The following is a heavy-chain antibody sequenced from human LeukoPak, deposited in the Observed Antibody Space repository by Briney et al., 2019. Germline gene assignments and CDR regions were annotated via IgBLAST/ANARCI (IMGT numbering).Heavy chain of an antibody. CDR3: ARARRVRGVSPDYSWLDP. Sequence: GASVKVSCKASGDSFSSYGVNWVRQAPGQGLEWMGMIIPFLGITHYAQRFQGRVTIRADKSTSTAYMEQSSLRSEDTAVYYCARARRVRGVSPDYSWLDPWGQGTLVTVSS. CDR2: IIPFLGIT. V-gene: IGHV1-69*04. CDR1: GDSFSSYG. D-gene: IGHD3-10*01. J-gene: IGHJ5*02.